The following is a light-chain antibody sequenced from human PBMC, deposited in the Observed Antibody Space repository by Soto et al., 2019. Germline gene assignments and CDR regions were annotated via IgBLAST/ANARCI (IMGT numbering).Light chain of an antibody. CDR1: SSDVGGYSY. J-gene: IGLJ1*01. CDR2: DVS. Sequence: QSALTQPASVSGSPGQSITISCTGTSSDVGGYSYISWYQHNPGRAPKLMIYDVSNRPSGVSDRFSGSKSGNTASLTISRLQAEDEAEYYCSSYTTISTYVFGSGTKVTVL. V-gene: IGLV2-14*03. CDR3: SSYTTISTYV.